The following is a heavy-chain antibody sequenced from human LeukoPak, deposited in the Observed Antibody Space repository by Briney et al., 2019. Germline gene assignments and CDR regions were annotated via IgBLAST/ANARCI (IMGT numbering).Heavy chain of an antibody. J-gene: IGHJ4*02. Sequence: SETLSLTCTVSGGSISSYYWSWIRQPAGKGLEWIGRIYTSRSTNYNPSLKSRVTMSVDTSKNQFSLKLSSVTAADTAVYYCARGGSLDIVVVPAAMPAATMYCGGDCFDYWGQGTLVTVSS. D-gene: IGHD2-2*03. CDR3: ARGGSLDIVVVPAAMPAATMYCGGDCFDY. V-gene: IGHV4-4*07. CDR2: IYTSRST. CDR1: GGSISSYY.